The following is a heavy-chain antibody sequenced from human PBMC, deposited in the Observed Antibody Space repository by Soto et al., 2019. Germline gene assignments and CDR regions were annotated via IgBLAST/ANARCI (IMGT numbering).Heavy chain of an antibody. CDR1: GGTFSSYA. V-gene: IGHV1-69*13. CDR2: IIPIFGTA. J-gene: IGHJ6*02. CDR3: ARDLSSTRPLLSRLPPMDV. Sequence: SVKVSCKASGGTFSSYAISWVRQAPGQGLEWMGGIIPIFGTANYAQKFQGRVTITADESTSTAYMELSSLRSEDTAVYYCARDLSSTRPLLSRLPPMDVWGQGTTVTV. D-gene: IGHD6-13*01.